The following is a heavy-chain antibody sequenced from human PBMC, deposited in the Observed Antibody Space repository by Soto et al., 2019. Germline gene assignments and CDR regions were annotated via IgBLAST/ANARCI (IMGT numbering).Heavy chain of an antibody. D-gene: IGHD3-10*01. J-gene: IGHJ4*02. CDR3: ARGSTDAYPGSRIFLF. CDR1: GLTFGSRA. V-gene: IGHV3-23*01. CDR2: ITDTGGDT. Sequence: LRLSCVASGLTFGSRAMSWVRQAPGEGLQWVSTITDTGGDTKYADSVRGRFTISRDNSKNTLYLQMSSPRVEDSAVYYCARGSTDAYPGSRIFLFWGRGTLVTVSS.